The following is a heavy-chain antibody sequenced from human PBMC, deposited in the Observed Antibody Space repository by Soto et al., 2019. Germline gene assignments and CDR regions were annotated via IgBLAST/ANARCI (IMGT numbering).Heavy chain of an antibody. Sequence: EVQLVESGGGLVRPGGSLRLSCAASGFTVSSNYMSWVRQAPGKGLEWVSVIYGGSSTYYADSVKGRFTISRDNSKNTLYLQMNSLRAEDTAVYYCTRDRIAAPGTEWGQGTLVTVSS. J-gene: IGHJ4*02. V-gene: IGHV3-66*01. CDR2: IYGGSST. CDR1: GFTVSSNY. D-gene: IGHD6-13*01. CDR3: TRDRIAAPGTE.